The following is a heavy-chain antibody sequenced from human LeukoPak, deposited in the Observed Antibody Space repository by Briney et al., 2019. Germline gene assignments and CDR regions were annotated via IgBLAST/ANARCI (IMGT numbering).Heavy chain of an antibody. Sequence: PSETLSFTCTVSGGSISSYYWSWIRQPPGKGLEWIGYIYYSGSTNYNPSLKSRVTISVDTSKNQFSLKLSSVTAADTAVYYCARGYDSSGYYPIIYYYYGMDVWGQGTTVTVSS. V-gene: IGHV4-59*01. CDR2: IYYSGST. D-gene: IGHD3-22*01. CDR3: ARGYDSSGYYPIIYYYYGMDV. CDR1: GGSISSYY. J-gene: IGHJ6*02.